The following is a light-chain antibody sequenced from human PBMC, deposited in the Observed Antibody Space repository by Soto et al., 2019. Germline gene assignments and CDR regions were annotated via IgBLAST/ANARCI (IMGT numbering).Light chain of an antibody. V-gene: IGLV1-47*02. Sequence: QSVLTQPPSASGTPGQRVTISCSGSSSNIGSNYVYWYQQLPGTAPKLLIYSNNQRPSGVPDRFSGSKSGTYASLAISGLRSEDEADYYCAAWDDSLSDVVFGGGTKLTVL. J-gene: IGLJ2*01. CDR3: AAWDDSLSDVV. CDR2: SNN. CDR1: SSNIGSNY.